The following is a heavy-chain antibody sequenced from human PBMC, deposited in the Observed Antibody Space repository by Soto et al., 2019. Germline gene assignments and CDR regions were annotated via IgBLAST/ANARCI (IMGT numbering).Heavy chain of an antibody. CDR3: ARDHRTGNWFDP. D-gene: IGHD2-2*01. CDR1: GGTFSSYA. Sequence: SVKVSCKASGGTFSSYAISWVRQAPGQGLEWMGGIIPIFGTANYAQKFQGRVTITADESTSTAYMELSSLRSEDTAVYYCARDHRTGNWFDPWGQGTLVTVSS. J-gene: IGHJ5*02. CDR2: IIPIFGTA. V-gene: IGHV1-69*13.